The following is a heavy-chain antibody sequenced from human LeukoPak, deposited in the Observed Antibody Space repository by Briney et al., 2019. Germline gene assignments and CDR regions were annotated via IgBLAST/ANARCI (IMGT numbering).Heavy chain of an antibody. D-gene: IGHD2-15*01. CDR1: GFTFSSYA. CDR3: ARDGRCGGGSCYASGWFDP. CDR2: ISYDGSNK. Sequence: GGSLRLSCAASGFTFSSYAMHWVRQAPGKGLEWVAVISYDGSNKYYADSVKGRFTISRDNSKNTLYLQMNSLRAEDTAVYYCARDGRCGGGSCYASGWFDPWGQGTLVTVSS. J-gene: IGHJ5*02. V-gene: IGHV3-30-3*01.